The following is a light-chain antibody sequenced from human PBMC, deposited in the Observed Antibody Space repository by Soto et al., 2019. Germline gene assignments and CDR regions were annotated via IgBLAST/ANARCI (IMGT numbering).Light chain of an antibody. CDR2: DAS. CDR3: QQRSNWLYT. CDR1: QSVSSY. J-gene: IGKJ2*01. V-gene: IGKV3-11*01. Sequence: EIVLTQSPATLSLSPGERATLSCRASQSVSSYLAWYQQKPGQAPRLLIYDASNMATGIPGRFSGSGSVTDFTLTISSLEPEDFAVYYCQQRSNWLYTFGQGTKLEIK.